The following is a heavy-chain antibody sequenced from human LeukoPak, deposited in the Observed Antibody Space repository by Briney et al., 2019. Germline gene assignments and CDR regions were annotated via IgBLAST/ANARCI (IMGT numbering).Heavy chain of an antibody. V-gene: IGHV3-53*01. CDR2: IYVGGTT. CDR3: ARDGRIAARGTFDY. J-gene: IGHJ4*02. CDR1: GFTVSNSF. Sequence: GRSLSLSCAASGFTVSNSFMSWVRQAPGKGLEWVSIIYVGGTTYYTDCVKGRFTISKANSKNTLYLQMNSLRAGDTAVYYCARDGRIAARGTFDYWGQGTLVTVSS. D-gene: IGHD6-13*01.